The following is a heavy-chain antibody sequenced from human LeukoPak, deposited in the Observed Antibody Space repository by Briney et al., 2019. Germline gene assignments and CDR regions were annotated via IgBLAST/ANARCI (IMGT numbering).Heavy chain of an antibody. Sequence: PGGSLRLSCAASGFTFSDYYMSWIRQAPGKGLEWVSYISSSSSYTNYADSVKGRFTISRDNAKNSLYLQMNSLRAEDTAVYYCARSGGYSGYRPALDYWGQGTLVTVSS. CDR3: ARSGGYSGYRPALDY. D-gene: IGHD5-12*01. CDR2: ISSSSSYT. CDR1: GFTFSDYY. J-gene: IGHJ4*02. V-gene: IGHV3-11*06.